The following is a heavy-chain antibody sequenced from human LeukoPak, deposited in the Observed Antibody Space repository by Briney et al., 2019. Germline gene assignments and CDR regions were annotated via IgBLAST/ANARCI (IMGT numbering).Heavy chain of an antibody. Sequence: SGGSLRLSCAASGFTFSSYWMSWVRQAPGKGLEWVANIKQDGSEKYYVDSVKGRFTISRDNAKNSLYLQMNSLRAEDTAVYYCARDWDDYGDLGWFDPWGQGTLVTVSS. J-gene: IGHJ5*02. CDR2: IKQDGSEK. CDR3: ARDWDDYGDLGWFDP. D-gene: IGHD4-17*01. CDR1: GFTFSSYW. V-gene: IGHV3-7*01.